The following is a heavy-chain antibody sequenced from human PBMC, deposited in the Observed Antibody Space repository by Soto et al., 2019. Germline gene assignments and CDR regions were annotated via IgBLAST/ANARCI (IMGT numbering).Heavy chain of an antibody. CDR3: ARRYKTGTYYYYYYGMDV. V-gene: IGHV1-69*13. Sequence: EASVKVACKASGGTLSSYAISLVRQAPGQGLEWMGGIIPIFGTANYAQKFQGRVTITADESTSTAYMELSSLRSEDTAVYYCARRYKTGTYYYYYYGMDVWGQGTTVTVSS. CDR1: GGTLSSYA. D-gene: IGHD1-1*01. CDR2: IIPIFGTA. J-gene: IGHJ6*02.